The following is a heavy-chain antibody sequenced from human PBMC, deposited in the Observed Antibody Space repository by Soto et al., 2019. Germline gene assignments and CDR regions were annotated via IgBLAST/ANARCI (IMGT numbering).Heavy chain of an antibody. J-gene: IGHJ5*02. CDR2: IFWDDDK. CDR3: AHSYDLNWYDP. CDR1: GFSLSTSGLG. D-gene: IGHD3-3*01. Sequence: SGPTLVNPTQTLTLTCTFSGFSLSTSGLGVGWIRQSPGKALEWLALIFWDDDKRHSPSLKSRVTITKDTSRNQVALTMTNMDPVDTATYYRAHSYDLNWYDPWGQGTLVTDSS. V-gene: IGHV2-5*02.